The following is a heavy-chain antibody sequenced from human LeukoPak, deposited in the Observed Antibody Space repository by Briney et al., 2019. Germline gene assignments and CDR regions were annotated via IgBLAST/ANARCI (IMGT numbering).Heavy chain of an antibody. D-gene: IGHD3-16*01. CDR3: ARPDAGGVAAFDAFDI. CDR2: IYYSGST. Sequence: SETLSLTCTVSGGSISSSSYYWGWIRQPPGKGPEWIGSIYYSGSTYYNPSLKSRVTISVDTSKNQFSLKLSSVTAADTAVYYCARPDAGGVAAFDAFDIWGQGTMVTVSS. J-gene: IGHJ3*02. V-gene: IGHV4-39*01. CDR1: GGSISSSSYY.